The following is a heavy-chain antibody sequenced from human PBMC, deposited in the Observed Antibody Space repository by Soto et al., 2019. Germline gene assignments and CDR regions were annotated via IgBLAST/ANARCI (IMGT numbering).Heavy chain of an antibody. CDR1: GFTFSESA. Sequence: EVQLLESGGGLEQPGGSLRLSCAASGFTFSESAMGWVRQAPGKGLEWVSGITKSGSNTYYPDSVRGRFTISRDNSQDTLHLQLNSLRAEDTAVYYCAKGWGGSTRCPSQFEYWGQGTLVTVSS. CDR3: AKGWGGSTRCPSQFEY. J-gene: IGHJ4*02. V-gene: IGHV3-23*01. D-gene: IGHD2-2*01. CDR2: ITKSGSNT.